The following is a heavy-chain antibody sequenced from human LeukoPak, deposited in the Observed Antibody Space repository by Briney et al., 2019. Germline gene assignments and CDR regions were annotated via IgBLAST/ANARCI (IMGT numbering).Heavy chain of an antibody. CDR1: GYTFTSYG. CDR3: ARGGSSQLLNYYYYYYMDV. Sequence: GASVKVSCKASGYTFTSYGISWVRQAPGQGLEWMGWISAYNGNTNYAQKLQGRVTMTTDTSTSTAYMELRSLRSDDTAVYYCARGGSSQLLNYYYYYYMDVWGKGTTATVSS. V-gene: IGHV1-18*01. D-gene: IGHD2-2*01. CDR2: ISAYNGNT. J-gene: IGHJ6*03.